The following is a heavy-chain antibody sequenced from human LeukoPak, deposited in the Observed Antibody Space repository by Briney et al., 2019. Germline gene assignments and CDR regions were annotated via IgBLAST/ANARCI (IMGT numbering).Heavy chain of an antibody. CDR2: ISSSSTYI. CDR1: GFTFSSYS. J-gene: IGHJ4*02. CDR3: ARDTGYYYDSSGYYLYYFDY. Sequence: GGSLRLSCAASGFTFSSYSMNWVRQAPGKGLEWVSSISSSSTYIYYADSAKGRFTISRDNAKNSLYLQMNSLRAEDTAVYYCARDTGYYYDSSGYYLYYFDYWGQGTLVTVSS. V-gene: IGHV3-21*01. D-gene: IGHD3-22*01.